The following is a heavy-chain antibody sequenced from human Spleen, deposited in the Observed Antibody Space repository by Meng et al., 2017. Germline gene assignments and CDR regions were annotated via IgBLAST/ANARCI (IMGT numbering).Heavy chain of an antibody. CDR1: GGSISSYY. CDR3: ARARLSILGAFDI. D-gene: IGHD3-3*02. V-gene: IGHV4-59*01. CDR2: IYYGGST. J-gene: IGHJ3*02. Sequence: SETLSLTCTVSGGSISSYYWSWIRQPPGKGLEWIGYIYYGGSTNYNPSLKSRVTISVDTSKNQFSLKLSSVTAADTAVYYCARARLSILGAFDIWGQGTMVTVSS.